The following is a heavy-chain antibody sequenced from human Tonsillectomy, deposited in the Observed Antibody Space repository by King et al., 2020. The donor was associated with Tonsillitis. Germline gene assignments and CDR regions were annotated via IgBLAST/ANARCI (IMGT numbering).Heavy chain of an antibody. CDR1: GFTFSSYW. CDR2: INSDGRIT. J-gene: IGHJ4*02. D-gene: IGHD6-19*01. Sequence: DVQLEESGGGLVQPGGSLRLSCAASGFTFSSYWMHWVRQAPGKGLVWVSRINSDGRITNYADSVKGRFTISRDNAKKTLYLQMNSLRAEDTALYYCARGGGAVAGYRVYWGQGTLVIVSS. CDR3: ARGGGAVAGYRVY. V-gene: IGHV3-74*01.